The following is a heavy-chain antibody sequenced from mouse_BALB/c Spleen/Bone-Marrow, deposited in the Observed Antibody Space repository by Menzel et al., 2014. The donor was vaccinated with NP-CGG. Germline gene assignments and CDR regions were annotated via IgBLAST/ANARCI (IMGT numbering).Heavy chain of an antibody. CDR1: GYTFSSYW. CDR2: ILPGSGNI. D-gene: IGHD4-1*01. CDR3: ARGDWDFAMDY. J-gene: IGHJ4*01. V-gene: IGHV1-9*01. Sequence: VKLVESGAELMKPGASVKISCKDTGYTFSSYWIEWVKQRPGHGLEWIGEILPGSGNIYFNEKFKGRATFTADTSSTTAYMQLSSLTSEDSAVYYCARGDWDFAMDYWGQGTSVTVSS.